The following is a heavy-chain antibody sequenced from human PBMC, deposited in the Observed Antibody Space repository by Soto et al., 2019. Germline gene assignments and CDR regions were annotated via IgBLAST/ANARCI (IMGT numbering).Heavy chain of an antibody. CDR1: GVTFSVYA. D-gene: IGHD3-3*01. CDR2: ISGSGDTT. J-gene: IGHJ4*02. Sequence: EVPLLESGGGLVQPGGSLRLSCAASGVTFSVYAIYWVRQAPGKGLEWVSGISGSGDTTHDADSVKGRFTTSRDNSKNRVYLQKNSLIVEDTALYYCANLDWFPLGYWGQGTLVTVSS. CDR3: ANLDWFPLGY. V-gene: IGHV3-23*01.